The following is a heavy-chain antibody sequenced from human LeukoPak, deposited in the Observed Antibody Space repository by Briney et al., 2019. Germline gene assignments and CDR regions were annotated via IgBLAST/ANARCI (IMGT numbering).Heavy chain of an antibody. CDR3: ARDSGSYLQPTDY. V-gene: IGHV3-23*01. D-gene: IGHD1-26*01. J-gene: IGHJ4*02. CDR1: GFTFRTYA. Sequence: GGSLRLSCAAAGFTFRTYAMTWVRQAPGKGLEWVSSITGNGGSTYYADSVKGRFSISRDNSKNTLYLQMDSLRAEDTAVYHCARDSGSYLQPTDYWGQGTLVTVSS. CDR2: ITGNGGST.